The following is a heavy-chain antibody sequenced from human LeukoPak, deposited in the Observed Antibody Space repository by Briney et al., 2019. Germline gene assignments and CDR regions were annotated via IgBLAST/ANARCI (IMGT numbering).Heavy chain of an antibody. CDR1: GGSFSGYY. V-gene: IGHV4-34*01. D-gene: IGHD1-1*01. Sequence: SETLSLTCAVYGGSFSGYYWSWIRQPPGKGPEWIGEINHSGSTNYNPSLKSRVTISVDTSKNQFSLKLSSVTAADTAVYYCARRVPNWNARSFDYWGQGTLVTVSS. CDR3: ARRVPNWNARSFDY. CDR2: INHSGST. J-gene: IGHJ4*02.